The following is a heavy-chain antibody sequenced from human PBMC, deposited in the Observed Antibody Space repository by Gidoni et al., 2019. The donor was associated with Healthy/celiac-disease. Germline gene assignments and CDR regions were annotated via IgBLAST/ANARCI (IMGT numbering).Heavy chain of an antibody. CDR2: ISSSSGTI. CDR3: APRGFWSGDS. D-gene: IGHD3-3*01. Sequence: EVQLVESGGGLVQPGGSLRLSCAASGFTFISYGMNWVRQAPGKGLEWVSYISSSSGTIYYADSVKGRFTISRDNAKNSLYLQMNSLRAEDTAVYYCAPRGFWSGDSWGHGTLVTVSS. CDR1: GFTFISYG. V-gene: IGHV3-48*01. J-gene: IGHJ5*01.